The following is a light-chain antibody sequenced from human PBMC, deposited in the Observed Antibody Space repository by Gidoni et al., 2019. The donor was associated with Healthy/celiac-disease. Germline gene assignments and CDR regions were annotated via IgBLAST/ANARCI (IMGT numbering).Light chain of an antibody. CDR2: KAS. Sequence: DIQMTQSPSTLSASVGDRVTITCRASQSISSWLAWYQQKPGKAPKLLIYKASSLESGVPSRFSGSGSGTEFTLTISSLQPDDFATYYCQQYNSFSLTFGGGTKVEIK. J-gene: IGKJ4*01. CDR3: QQYNSFSLT. V-gene: IGKV1-5*03. CDR1: QSISSW.